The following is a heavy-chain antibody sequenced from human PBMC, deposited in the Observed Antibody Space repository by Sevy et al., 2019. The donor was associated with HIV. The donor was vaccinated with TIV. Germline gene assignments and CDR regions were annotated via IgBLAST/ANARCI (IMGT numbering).Heavy chain of an antibody. V-gene: IGHV3-33*01. D-gene: IGHD3-22*01. CDR1: GFTFSNYA. CDR3: ARGGYYYDNAAYYALDS. J-gene: IGHJ4*02. CDR2: IWSDGAYQ. Sequence: GGSLRLSCAATGFTFSNYAMHWVRQAPGKGMEWVAIIWSDGAYQYHGYSVKGPFTISRDNSKNTLYLQMKNVRVEDTAVYYCARGGYYYDNAAYYALDSWGQGTLLTVSS.